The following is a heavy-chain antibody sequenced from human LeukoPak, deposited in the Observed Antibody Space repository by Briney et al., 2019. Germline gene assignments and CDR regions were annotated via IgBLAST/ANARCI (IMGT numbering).Heavy chain of an antibody. V-gene: IGHV4-4*07. J-gene: IGHJ4*02. CDR1: GGSISGYY. Sequence: ASETLSLTCTVSGGSISGYYWSWIRQPAGQGVEWIGRIHSSGSTNYNPSLKSRVTMSVDTTKNQFSLKLTSVTAADTAVYYCARGDPELAAMPDYWGQGTLVTVSS. CDR2: IHSSGST. D-gene: IGHD2-2*01. CDR3: ARGDPELAAMPDY.